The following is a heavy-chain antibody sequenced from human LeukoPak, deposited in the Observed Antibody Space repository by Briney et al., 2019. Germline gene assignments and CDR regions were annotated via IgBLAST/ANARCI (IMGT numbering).Heavy chain of an antibody. J-gene: IGHJ4*02. CDR2: VYSGGST. Sequence: PGGSLRLSCAASGFTVSNNYISWGRQAPGKGLEWVSVVYSGGSTFYADSVKGRFTISRDNSKNTLYLHMNSLRAEDTAVYYCARPSWCSSSWYYFDYWGQGTLVTVSS. D-gene: IGHD6-13*01. CDR1: GFTVSNNY. CDR3: ARPSWCSSSWYYFDY. V-gene: IGHV3-53*01.